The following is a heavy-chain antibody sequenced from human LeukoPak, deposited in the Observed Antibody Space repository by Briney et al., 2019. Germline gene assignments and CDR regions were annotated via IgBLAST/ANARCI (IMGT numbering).Heavy chain of an antibody. CDR2: IWFDGSNK. CDR1: GFTFSSYG. Sequence: GALRLSCAASGFTFSSYGMHWVRQAPGKGLEWVAVIWFDGSNKYYADSVKGRFTISRDNSKNTLYLQMNSLRAEDTAVYYCARDGSGSYDAFDIWGQGTMVTVSS. V-gene: IGHV3-33*08. CDR3: ARDGSGSYDAFDI. D-gene: IGHD3-10*01. J-gene: IGHJ3*02.